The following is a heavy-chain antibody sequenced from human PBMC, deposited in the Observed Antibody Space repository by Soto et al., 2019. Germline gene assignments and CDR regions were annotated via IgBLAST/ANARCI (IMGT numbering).Heavy chain of an antibody. V-gene: IGHV4-31*03. CDR2: IYYNGKS. Sequence: SETLSLTCTVSGGSITSGSYCWSWVRQHPGKGLEWIGCIYYNGKSNYNPSLRSRVTMPVATSKNQFSLSLSSVTAADTAVYYCVRDLSGRSDYWGQGTLVTVSS. CDR3: VRDLSGRSDY. J-gene: IGHJ4*02. D-gene: IGHD1-26*01. CDR1: GGSITSGSYC.